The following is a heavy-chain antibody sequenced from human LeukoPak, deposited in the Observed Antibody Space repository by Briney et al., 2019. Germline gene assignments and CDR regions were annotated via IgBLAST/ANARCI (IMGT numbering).Heavy chain of an antibody. CDR1: GFSFKDTG. J-gene: IGHJ4*02. D-gene: IGHD2-2*01. CDR2: IQSNGRNK. V-gene: IGHV3-33*05. Sequence: TGRSLRLSCAASGFSFKDTGMHWVRQAPGKGLEWVAGIQSNGRNKYYVDSVKGRFAISRDNSKSTLYLQVNSLRVEDTALYYCARESEGGTGTSCPDYWGQGTLVTVSS. CDR3: ARESEGGTGTSCPDY.